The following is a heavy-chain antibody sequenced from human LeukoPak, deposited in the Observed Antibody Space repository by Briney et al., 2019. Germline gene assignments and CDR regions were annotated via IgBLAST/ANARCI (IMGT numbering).Heavy chain of an antibody. CDR3: ARDRLESFDY. CDR2: MNPNSGNT. D-gene: IGHD1-1*01. Sequence: GASVKVSCKASGYTFTSYDINWVRQATGQGLEWMGWMNPNSGNTGYAQKFQGRVTMTRDTSTSTVYMELSSLRSEDTAVYYCARDRLESFDYWGQGTLVTVSS. CDR1: GYTFTSYD. V-gene: IGHV1-8*02. J-gene: IGHJ4*02.